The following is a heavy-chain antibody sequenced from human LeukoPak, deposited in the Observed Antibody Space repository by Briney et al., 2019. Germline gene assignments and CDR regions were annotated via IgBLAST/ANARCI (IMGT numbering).Heavy chain of an antibody. D-gene: IGHD1-26*01. Sequence: GGYLRLSCAASEFTFSSHQMSWVRQAPGKGLEWVAKITQDGSEKYYMDSVKGRFIISRDNGKNSLYLKMNSLRTEDTPLDYCAKDGPYSGNYPYYFDYWGQGTLVTVSS. CDR1: EFTFSSHQ. CDR2: ITQDGSEK. V-gene: IGHV3-7*03. CDR3: AKDGPYSGNYPYYFDY. J-gene: IGHJ4*02.